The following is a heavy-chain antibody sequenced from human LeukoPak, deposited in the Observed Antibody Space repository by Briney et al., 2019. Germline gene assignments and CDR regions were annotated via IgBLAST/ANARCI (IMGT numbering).Heavy chain of an antibody. CDR3: ARWLQLGWFDP. V-gene: IGHV4-38-2*02. CDR1: GYSINSGYY. Sequence: TSETLSLTCTVSGYSINSGYYWGWIRQTPGKGLEWIGNIFYSGGTYYSPSLTSRVTISLDTSKNQFSLKLSSVTAADTAVYYCARWLQLGWFDPWGQGTLVTVSS. D-gene: IGHD5-24*01. CDR2: IFYSGGT. J-gene: IGHJ5*02.